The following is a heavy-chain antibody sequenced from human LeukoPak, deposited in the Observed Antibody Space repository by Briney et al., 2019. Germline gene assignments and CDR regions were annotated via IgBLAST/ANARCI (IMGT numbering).Heavy chain of an antibody. CDR1: GASISSFY. CDR3: ARLNDYYAMDV. J-gene: IGHJ6*02. Sequence: SETLSLTCTVSGASISSFYLSWIRQPAGKGLEWIGRIYTSGSTNYNPSLKSRVTMSVDTSKSQFSLNLSSVTAADTAVYYCARLNDYYAMDVWGQGTTATVSS. CDR2: IYTSGST. V-gene: IGHV4-4*07.